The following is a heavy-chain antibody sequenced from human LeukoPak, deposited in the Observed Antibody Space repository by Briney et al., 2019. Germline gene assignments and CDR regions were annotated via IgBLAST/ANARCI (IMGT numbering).Heavy chain of an antibody. V-gene: IGHV1-3*01. D-gene: IGHD2-2*01. CDR1: GYTFTSYA. CDR3: ARDIFGSSRPSEY. CDR2: INPGNGHT. J-gene: IGHJ4*02. Sequence: ASAKVSCKASGYTFTSYAMHWVRQAPGQRLEWMGWINPGNGHTKSSEKFQGRVTFTRDTSASTGYMELSSLRSEDTAIYYCARDIFGSSRPSEYWGQGTLVTVSS.